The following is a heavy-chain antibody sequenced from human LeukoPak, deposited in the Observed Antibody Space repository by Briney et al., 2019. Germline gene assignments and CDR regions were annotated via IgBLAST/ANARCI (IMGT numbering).Heavy chain of an antibody. CDR2: IYGSGST. CDR1: GGSISSY. Sequence: SETLSLTCTVSGGSISSYWSWIRQPAGKGLEWIGRIYGSGSTNYNPSLKSRVTMSLDTSKNQSSLKLSSVTAADTAVYYCARGRSGSWYDAFDIWGQGTMVSVSS. V-gene: IGHV4-4*07. D-gene: IGHD6-13*01. CDR3: ARGRSGSWYDAFDI. J-gene: IGHJ3*02.